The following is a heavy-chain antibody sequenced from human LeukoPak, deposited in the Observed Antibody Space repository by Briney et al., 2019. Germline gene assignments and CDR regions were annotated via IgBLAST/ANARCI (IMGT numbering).Heavy chain of an antibody. CDR2: IYTSGST. D-gene: IGHD1-26*01. V-gene: IGHV4-4*07. CDR1: GGSISSYY. Sequence: SETLSLTCTVSGGSISSYYWSWIRQPAGKGLEWIGRIYTSGSTNYNPSLKSRVTMSVDTSKNQFSLKLTSVTAADTAVYYCARSPYLRTYGYGPWELPVSYFDYWGQGTLVTVSS. CDR3: ARSPYLRTYGYGPWELPVSYFDY. J-gene: IGHJ4*02.